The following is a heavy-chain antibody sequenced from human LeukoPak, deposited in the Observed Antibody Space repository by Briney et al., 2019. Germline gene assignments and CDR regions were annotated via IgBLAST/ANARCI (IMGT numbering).Heavy chain of an antibody. V-gene: IGHV1-8*01. CDR3: ARRIISDY. Sequence: GASVKVSCKASGYTFTNYDINWVRQATGQGLEWMGWLNHHSGNTGYAQKFQGRVTMTRNTSISTAYMELSSLRSDDTAVYYCARRIISDYWGQGTLVTVSS. D-gene: IGHD3-10*01. J-gene: IGHJ4*02. CDR2: LNHHSGNT. CDR1: GYTFTNYD.